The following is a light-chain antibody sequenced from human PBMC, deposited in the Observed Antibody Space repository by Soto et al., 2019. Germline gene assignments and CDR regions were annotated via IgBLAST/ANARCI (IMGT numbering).Light chain of an antibody. CDR1: QGISAY. CDR3: HQTYSGRS. V-gene: IGKV1-39*01. CDR2: AAS. J-gene: IGKJ1*01. Sequence: LLTQSPSSLSASVGDRVTITCRASQGISAYLNWYHQKPGKAPQLLIFAASTLQHGVPSRFSGSGSGTDFTLAISNLQPEDFATYYCHQTYSGRSFGPGTKVEVK.